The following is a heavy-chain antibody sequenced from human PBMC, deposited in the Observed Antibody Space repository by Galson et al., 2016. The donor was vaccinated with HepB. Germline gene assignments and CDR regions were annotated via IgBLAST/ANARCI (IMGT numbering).Heavy chain of an antibody. Sequence: SLRLSCAASGFTFSDYKMIWVRQAPGKGLEWVAVISEDGLNRYYADSVKGRFTISRDNSKNTLSLQMNSLRPEDTAVYWCARPNRTHFYYYGMDVWGQGTPVLVSS. V-gene: IGHV3-30*03. CDR1: GFTFSDYK. CDR3: ARPNRTHFYYYGMDV. D-gene: IGHD1/OR15-1a*01. J-gene: IGHJ6*02. CDR2: ISEDGLNR.